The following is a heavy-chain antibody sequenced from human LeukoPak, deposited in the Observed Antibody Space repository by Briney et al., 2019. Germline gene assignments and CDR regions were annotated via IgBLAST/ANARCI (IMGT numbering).Heavy chain of an antibody. J-gene: IGHJ4*02. CDR2: MNQGGSET. V-gene: IGHV3-7*01. D-gene: IGHD6-19*01. Sequence: GSLRLSCAASGFTFSSYSMSWVRQAPGKGLEWVAHMNQGGSETTNVDSVKGRFTISRDDAKNLVFLQMNSLRVEDTAVYYCARDGVAGGFDYWGQGILVTVSS. CDR1: GFTFSSYS. CDR3: ARDGVAGGFDY.